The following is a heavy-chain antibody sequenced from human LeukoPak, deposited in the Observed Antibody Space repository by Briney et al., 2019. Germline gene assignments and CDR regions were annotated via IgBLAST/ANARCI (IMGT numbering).Heavy chain of an antibody. CDR3: ARSVENWFDP. D-gene: IGHD1-1*01. J-gene: IGHJ5*02. CDR1: GGTFSSYA. V-gene: IGHV1-69*13. Sequence: SVKVSCKASGGTFSSYAISWVRQAPGQGLKWMGGIITIFGTANYAQTFQGRVTITADESTSTAYMELSSLRSEDTAVYYCARSVENWFDPWGQGTLVTVSS. CDR2: IITIFGTA.